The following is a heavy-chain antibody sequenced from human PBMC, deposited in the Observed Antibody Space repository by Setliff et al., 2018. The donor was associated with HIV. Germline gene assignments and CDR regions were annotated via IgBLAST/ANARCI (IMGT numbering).Heavy chain of an antibody. CDR2: IYSSGST. D-gene: IGHD3-3*01. CDR3: ARSFSGRYFWSGYYTGPDPKGENAFDI. J-gene: IGHJ3*02. Sequence: PSETLSLTCTVSGGSISNSNYFWGWIRQPPGKGLEWIGRIYSSGSTYYQPSLQGRVSMSIDSSKNHFSLSLRYVTAADTAGYYCARSFSGRYFWSGYYTGPDPKGENAFDIWGQGTMVTVSS. V-gene: IGHV4-39*02. CDR1: GGSISNSNYF.